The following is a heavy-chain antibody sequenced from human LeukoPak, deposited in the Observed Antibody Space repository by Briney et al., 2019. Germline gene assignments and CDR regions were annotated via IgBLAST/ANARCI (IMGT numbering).Heavy chain of an antibody. D-gene: IGHD2-21*02. CDR2: INPNSGGT. V-gene: IGHV1-2*02. CDR3: ARVGKGDVRTPYDY. J-gene: IGHJ4*02. Sequence: GASVKVSCKASGYTFTGYYMHWVRQAPGQGLEWMGWINPNSGGTNYAQKFQGRVTMTRDTSISTAYMELSRLRSDDTAVYYCARVGKGDVRTPYDYWGQGTLVAVSS. CDR1: GYTFTGYY.